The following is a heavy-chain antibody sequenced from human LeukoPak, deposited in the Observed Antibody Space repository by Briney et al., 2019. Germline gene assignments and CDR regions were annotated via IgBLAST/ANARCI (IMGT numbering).Heavy chain of an antibody. V-gene: IGHV3-74*01. CDR1: GFTFTTFW. CDR3: ARGSGWYAY. J-gene: IGHJ4*02. CDR2: INTDGRTT. Sequence: GGSLRLSCAASGFTFTTFWMNWVRQAPGEGLVWVSLINTDGRTTTYADSVKGRFTISRDNAKNSLYLQMNSLRAEDTAVYYCARGSGWYAYWGQGTLVTVSS. D-gene: IGHD6-19*01.